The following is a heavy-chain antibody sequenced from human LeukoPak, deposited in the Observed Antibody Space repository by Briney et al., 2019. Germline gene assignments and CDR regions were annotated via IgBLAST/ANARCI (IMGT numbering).Heavy chain of an antibody. CDR3: ARDFGSPLLWFGVAYNWFDP. D-gene: IGHD3-10*01. J-gene: IGHJ5*02. CDR1: GFTFSSYA. V-gene: IGHV3-30-3*01. Sequence: PAGSLRLTCAASGFTFSSYAMHWVRQAPGKGLEWVAVISYDGGNKYYADSVKGRFTISRDNSKNTLYLQMNSLRAEDTAVYYCARDFGSPLLWFGVAYNWFDPWGQGTLVTVSS. CDR2: ISYDGGNK.